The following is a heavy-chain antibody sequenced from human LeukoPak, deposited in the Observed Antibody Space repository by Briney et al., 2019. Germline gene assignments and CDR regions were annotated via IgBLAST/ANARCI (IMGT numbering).Heavy chain of an antibody. Sequence: SETLSLTCTVSGGSISSYYWSWIRQPAGKGLEWIGRIYTSGSTNYNPSLKSRVTISVDTSKNQFSLKLSSVTAADTALYYCAKNVGYSSTDAFDIWGQGTMVTVSS. CDR1: GGSISSYY. V-gene: IGHV4-4*07. J-gene: IGHJ3*02. D-gene: IGHD6-13*01. CDR3: AKNVGYSSTDAFDI. CDR2: IYTSGST.